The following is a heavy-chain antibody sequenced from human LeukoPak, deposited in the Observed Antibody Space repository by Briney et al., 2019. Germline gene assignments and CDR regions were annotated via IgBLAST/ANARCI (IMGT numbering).Heavy chain of an antibody. V-gene: IGHV4-38-2*01. D-gene: IGHD3-10*01. CDR1: GYSISSGYY. Sequence: PSETLSLTCAVSGYSISSGYYWGWIRQPPGEGLEWIGSICHSGSTYYNPSLKSRVTISVDTSKNQFSLKLSSVTAADTAVYYCARGIPYGSGSYYASWFDPWGQGTLVTVSS. CDR2: ICHSGST. J-gene: IGHJ5*02. CDR3: ARGIPYGSGSYYASWFDP.